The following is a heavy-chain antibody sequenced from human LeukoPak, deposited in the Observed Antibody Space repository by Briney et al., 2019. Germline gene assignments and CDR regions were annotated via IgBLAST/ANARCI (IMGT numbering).Heavy chain of an antibody. CDR1: GGSFSGYY. CDR2: IYTSGST. D-gene: IGHD3-10*01. J-gene: IGHJ4*02. CDR3: ATDPRWFGESPFDY. Sequence: SETLSLTCAVYGGSFSGYYWSWIRQPAGKGLEWIGRIYTSGSTNYNPSLKSRVTMSVDTSKNQFSLKLSSVTAADTAVYYCATDPRWFGESPFDYWGQGTLVTVSS. V-gene: IGHV4-4*07.